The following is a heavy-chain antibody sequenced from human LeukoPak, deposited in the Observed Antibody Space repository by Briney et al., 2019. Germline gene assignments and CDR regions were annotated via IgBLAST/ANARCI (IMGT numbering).Heavy chain of an antibody. J-gene: IGHJ4*02. CDR2: IGTAGDT. Sequence: GGSLRLSCAASGFTFSSYDMHWVRQTTGKGLEWVSAIGTAGDTYYPGSVKGRFTISRENAKNSLYLQLNSLRAGDTAVYYCARGDSSGYQRNTKLDYWGQGTLVTVSS. CDR1: GFTFSSYD. V-gene: IGHV3-13*01. D-gene: IGHD3-22*01. CDR3: ARGDSSGYQRNTKLDY.